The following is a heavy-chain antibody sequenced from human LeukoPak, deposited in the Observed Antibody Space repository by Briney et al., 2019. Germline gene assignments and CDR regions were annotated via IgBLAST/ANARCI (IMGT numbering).Heavy chain of an antibody. CDR1: GDSISSNSAA. V-gene: IGHV6-1*01. CDR2: TYYRSKWYN. D-gene: IGHD5-18*01. Sequence: SQTLSLTCALSGDSISSNSAAWNWIRQSPSRGLEWLGRTYYRSKWYNDYAPSVKSRIAINPDTSKNQFSLHLNSVTPEDTAVYYCARDVGGYSYGFDYWGQGTLATVSS. J-gene: IGHJ4*02. CDR3: ARDVGGYSYGFDY.